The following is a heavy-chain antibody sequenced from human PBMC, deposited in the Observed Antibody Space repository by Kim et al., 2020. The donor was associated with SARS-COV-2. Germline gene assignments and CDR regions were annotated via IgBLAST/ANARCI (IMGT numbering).Heavy chain of an antibody. CDR2: MSPNRLNT. V-gene: IGHV1-8*01. Sequence: ASVKVSCKASGYNFTSFEINWVRQATGQGLEWMGRMSPNRLNTGSAQKFQGIVTMSTDISITTAYMELSSLTSEDTAVYYCARGVTAGVDIWGQGTMVTV. J-gene: IGHJ3*02. CDR1: GYNFTSFE. CDR3: ARGVTAGVDI. D-gene: IGHD2-21*02.